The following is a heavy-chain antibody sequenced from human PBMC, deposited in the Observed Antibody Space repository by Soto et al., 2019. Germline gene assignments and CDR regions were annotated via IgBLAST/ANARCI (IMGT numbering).Heavy chain of an antibody. D-gene: IGHD6-19*01. V-gene: IGHV3-33*01. CDR1: GFTFSSYV. CDR3: AREPNIPLAGIDY. Sequence: PGGSLRLSCAASGFTFSSYVMHWVRQAPGKGLEWVALVWYDGSDKYYADSVRGRFAISRDNSKNTLYLQMNSLRVEDSAVYYCAREPNIPLAGIDYWGRGTLVTVSS. J-gene: IGHJ4*02. CDR2: VWYDGSDK.